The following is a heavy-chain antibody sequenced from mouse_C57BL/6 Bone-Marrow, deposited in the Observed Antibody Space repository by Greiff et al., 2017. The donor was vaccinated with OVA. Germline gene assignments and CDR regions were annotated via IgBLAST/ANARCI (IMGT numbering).Heavy chain of an antibody. CDR3: ARVDYVYAMDY. D-gene: IGHD2-4*01. Sequence: VKLVESGAELARPGASVKLSCKASGYTFTSYGISWVKQRTGQGLEWIGEIYPRSGNTYYNEKFKGKATLTADKSSSTAYMELRSLTSEDSAVYFCARVDYVYAMDYWGQGTSVTVSS. CDR2: IYPRSGNT. J-gene: IGHJ4*01. CDR1: GYTFTSYG. V-gene: IGHV1-81*01.